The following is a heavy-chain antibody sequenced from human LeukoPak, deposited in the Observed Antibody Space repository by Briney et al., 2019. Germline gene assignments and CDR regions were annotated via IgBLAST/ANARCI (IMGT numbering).Heavy chain of an antibody. CDR1: GGSISSGGYY. D-gene: IGHD3-22*01. V-gene: IGHV4-30-2*01. Sequence: SETLSLTCTVSGGSISSGGYYWSWIRQPPGKGLEWIGYIYHSGSTYYNPSLKSRVTISVDRSKNQFSLKLSSVTAADTAVYYCARSARDYYDSSGYYCPVYWGQGTLVTVSS. CDR3: ARSARDYYDSSGYYCPVY. CDR2: IYHSGST. J-gene: IGHJ4*02.